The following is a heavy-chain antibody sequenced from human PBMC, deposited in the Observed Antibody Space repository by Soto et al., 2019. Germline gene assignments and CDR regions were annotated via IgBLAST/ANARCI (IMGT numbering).Heavy chain of an antibody. CDR2: ISAYNGNT. J-gene: IGHJ5*02. CDR1: GYTFTSYG. Sequence: ASVKVSCKASGYTFTSYGISWVRQAPGQGLEWMGWISAYNGNTNYAQKLQGRVTMTTDTSTSTAYMELRSLRSDDTAVYYCAKATMSSWYDWFDPWGQGRLVTVSS. V-gene: IGHV1-18*01. CDR3: AKATMSSWYDWFDP. D-gene: IGHD6-13*01.